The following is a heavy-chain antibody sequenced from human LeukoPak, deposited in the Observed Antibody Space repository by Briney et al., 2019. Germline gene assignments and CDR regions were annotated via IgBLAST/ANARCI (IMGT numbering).Heavy chain of an antibody. CDR2: INPNAGDT. J-gene: IGHJ4*02. CDR1: GYTYTAYY. Sequence: ASVKVSCKTSGYTYTAYYLHWVRQAPGQGLEWMGIINPNAGDTGYARKFLGRVTMTRDTSTSTVYMELSSLRSEDTAVYYCARGEGYRVGAWWYFDYWGQGTLVTVSS. D-gene: IGHD1-26*01. V-gene: IGHV1-46*01. CDR3: ARGEGYRVGAWWYFDY.